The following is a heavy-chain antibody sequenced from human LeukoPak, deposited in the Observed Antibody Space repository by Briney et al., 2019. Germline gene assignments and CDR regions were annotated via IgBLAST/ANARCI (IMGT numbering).Heavy chain of an antibody. CDR1: GGSISSYY. CDR3: ARDAYYYGMDV. CDR2: AYHSGST. J-gene: IGHJ6*02. Sequence: KPSETLSLTCTVSGGSISSYYWSWIRQPPRQGLEWIGYAYHSGSTNYNPSLKSRVTISVDTSKNQFSLKLSSVTAADTAVYYCARDAYYYGMDVWGQGTTVTVSS. V-gene: IGHV4-59*01.